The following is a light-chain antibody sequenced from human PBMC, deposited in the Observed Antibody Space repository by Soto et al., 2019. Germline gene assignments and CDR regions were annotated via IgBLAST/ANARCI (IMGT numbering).Light chain of an antibody. CDR1: NSNIGAGFG. Sequence: QSVLTQPPSVSGAPGQRVTISCAGSNSNIGAGFGVQWYQQCPRTAPRHLIYRNTNLPTGVTDRFTASKYGTSASLAITGQPAEDEADYYSQSFDINVLHWIFGVGIKLT. J-gene: IGLJ3*02. CDR3: QSFDINVLHWI. V-gene: IGLV1-40*01. CDR2: RNT.